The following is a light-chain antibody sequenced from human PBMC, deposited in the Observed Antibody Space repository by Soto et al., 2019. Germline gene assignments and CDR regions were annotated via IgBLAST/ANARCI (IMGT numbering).Light chain of an antibody. CDR1: QSINSGY. CDR3: QQYGGSPLVT. V-gene: IGKV3-20*01. J-gene: IGKJ4*01. CDR2: GAS. Sequence: EIVLTQSPGTLSLSPGERATLSCRASQSINSGYLAWYQQKPGQAPRLLISGASTRATGIPDRFSGSGSGTDFILVISGLEPEDSAVYYCQQYGGSPLVTFGGGTKVEIK.